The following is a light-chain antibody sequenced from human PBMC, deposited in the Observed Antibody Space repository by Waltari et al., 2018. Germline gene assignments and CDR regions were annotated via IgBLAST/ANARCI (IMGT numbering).Light chain of an antibody. J-gene: IGKJ1*01. CDR1: QSVSSNH. CDR3: QQYGSSPRT. V-gene: IGKV3-20*01. Sequence: EIVLTQSPGTLSSSPGERATLSCRASQSVSSNHLAWYQHKPGQAPRRLIYGASSRATGIPDRFSGSGSGTDFTLTISRLEPEDFAVYYCQQYGSSPRTFGQGTKVEIK. CDR2: GAS.